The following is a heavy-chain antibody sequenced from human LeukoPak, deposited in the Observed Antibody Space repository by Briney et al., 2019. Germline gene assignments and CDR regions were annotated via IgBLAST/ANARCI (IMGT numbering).Heavy chain of an antibody. CDR2: IRYDGSNK. CDR1: GFTFSSYA. V-gene: IGHV3-30*02. D-gene: IGHD3-22*01. CDR3: SREGEEYDSSGYCLY. J-gene: IGHJ4*02. Sequence: GGSLRLSCAASGFTFSSYAMSWVRQAPGKGLEWVAFIRYDGSNKYYADSVKGRFTISRDNSKNTLYLQMNSLRAEDTAVYYCSREGEEYDSSGYCLYWGQGTLVTVSS.